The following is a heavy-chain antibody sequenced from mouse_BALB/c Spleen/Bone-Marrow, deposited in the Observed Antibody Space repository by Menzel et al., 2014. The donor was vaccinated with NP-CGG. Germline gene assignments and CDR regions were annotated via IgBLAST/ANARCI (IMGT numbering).Heavy chain of an antibody. D-gene: IGHD2-2*01. CDR2: ISTYYGDA. J-gene: IGHJ2*01. CDR3: ARSGGYDYFDY. CDR1: GYTFTDYA. Sequence: QVQLQQSGAELVRPGVSVKISCKGSGYTFTDYAMHWVKPSHAKSLEWIGVISTYYGDASYNQKSKGKATMTVDKSSSTAYMELARLTSEDSAIYYCARSGGYDYFDYWGQGTTLTVSS. V-gene: IGHV1S137*01.